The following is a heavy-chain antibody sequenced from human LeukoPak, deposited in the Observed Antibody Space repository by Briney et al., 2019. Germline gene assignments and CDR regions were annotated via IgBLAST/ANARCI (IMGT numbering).Heavy chain of an antibody. CDR1: GFALSSYW. CDR3: ARPFGSGTYYQFDL. CDR2: IKGDGSDK. Sequence: GGSLRLSCAASGFALSSYWMSWVRQAPGKGLEWVANIKGDGSDKYYLDSLKGRFTVSRDNAKNSLYLQVDSLRADDTAVYYCARPFGSGTYYQFDLWGQGTLVTVSS. V-gene: IGHV3-7*04. J-gene: IGHJ4*02. D-gene: IGHD3-10*01.